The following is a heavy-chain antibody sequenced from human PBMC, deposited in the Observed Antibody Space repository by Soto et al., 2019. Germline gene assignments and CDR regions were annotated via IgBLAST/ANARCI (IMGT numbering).Heavy chain of an antibody. J-gene: IGHJ4*02. D-gene: IGHD2-21*01. CDR2: INAGNGNT. Sequence: QVQLVQSGAEVKKPGASVKVSCKASGYTFTSYAMHWVRQAPGQRLEWMGWINAGNGNTKYSQKFQGRVTITRDTSASTAYMELSSLRSEDTAVYYCARASSRALAHLLCYWGQGTLVTVSS. CDR3: ARASSRALAHLLCY. CDR1: GYTFTSYA. V-gene: IGHV1-3*01.